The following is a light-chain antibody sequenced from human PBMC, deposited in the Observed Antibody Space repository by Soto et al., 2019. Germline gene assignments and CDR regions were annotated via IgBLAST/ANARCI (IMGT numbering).Light chain of an antibody. CDR1: QTISSW. CDR2: KAS. J-gene: IGKJ1*01. V-gene: IGKV1-5*03. CDR3: QQYNSYPA. Sequence: DIQMTQSPSTLSGSVGDRVTITCRASQTISSWLAWYQQKPGKAPTLLMYKASTLESGVPSRFSGSGSGTEFTLTISSLQPDDFATYYCQQYNSYPAFGQGTKVDI.